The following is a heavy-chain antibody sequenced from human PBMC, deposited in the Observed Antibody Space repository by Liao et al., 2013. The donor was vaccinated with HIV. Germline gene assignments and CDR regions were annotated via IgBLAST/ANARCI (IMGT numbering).Heavy chain of an antibody. V-gene: IGHV4-4*07. CDR3: AARFTISGVAIPHALDV. CDR2: IYANGNT. D-gene: IGHD2-21*01. J-gene: IGHJ3*01. Sequence: QMQLQESGPGLVKPSETLSLTCAVSGGSINNHYWNWIRQPAGRGLEWIGRIYANGNTNYNPSLKSRVTMSVDPSKNQFSLKLTSVTAADTAVYYCAARFTISGVAIPHALDVWGQGTMVAVSS. CDR1: GGSINNHY.